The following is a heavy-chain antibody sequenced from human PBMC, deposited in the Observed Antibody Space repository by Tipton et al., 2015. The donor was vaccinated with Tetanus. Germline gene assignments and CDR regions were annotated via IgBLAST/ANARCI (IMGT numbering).Heavy chain of an antibody. D-gene: IGHD3-22*01. CDR3: AKLFRVRARGITMVVVVPPGYFDY. CDR1: GASISNSSSY. J-gene: IGHJ4*02. V-gene: IGHV4-39*01. Sequence: TLSLTCTVSGASISNSSSYWGWIRQSPGKGLEWNGNIYFSGSTYYNPPLKSRVTISVDTSKNQFSLRLNSVTAADTAVYYCAKLFRVRARGITMVVVVPPGYFDYWGQGTLVTVSS. CDR2: IYFSGST.